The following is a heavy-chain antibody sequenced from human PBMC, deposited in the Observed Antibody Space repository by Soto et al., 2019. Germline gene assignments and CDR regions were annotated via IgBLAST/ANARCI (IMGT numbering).Heavy chain of an antibody. CDR2: IYPGDSDT. J-gene: IGHJ4*02. D-gene: IGHD2-15*01. CDR3: ARHKELLGIS. Sequence: AESLNISCKGSGYSFTSYWIGWVRQLPGKGLEWMGIIYPGDSDTRYSPSFQGQVTISADKSISTAYLQWSSLKASDTAMYYCARHKELLGISWGQGTLVTVSS. V-gene: IGHV5-51*01. CDR1: GYSFTSYW.